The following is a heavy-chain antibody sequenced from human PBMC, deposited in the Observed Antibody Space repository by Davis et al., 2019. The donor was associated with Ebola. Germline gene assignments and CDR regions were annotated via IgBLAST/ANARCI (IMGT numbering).Heavy chain of an antibody. J-gene: IGHJ6*02. Sequence: GGSLRLSCTASGLTFGDYAMNWVRRAPGKGLAWVGFTRSKGYGGKAQYAASVQGRFTISRDDSKSIVYLQIDSLKTEDTAVYYCARDLKQPPPSYYYGMDVWGQGTTVTVSS. CDR2: TRSKGYGGKA. V-gene: IGHV3-49*04. D-gene: IGHD6-13*01. CDR3: ARDLKQPPPSYYYGMDV. CDR1: GLTFGDYA.